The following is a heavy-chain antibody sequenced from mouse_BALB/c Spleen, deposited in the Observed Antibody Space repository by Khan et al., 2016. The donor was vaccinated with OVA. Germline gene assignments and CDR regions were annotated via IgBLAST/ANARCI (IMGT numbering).Heavy chain of an antibody. D-gene: IGHD2-1*01. CDR2: ISSGGDNT. V-gene: IGHV5-9*03. CDR3: ARSNYGNFAY. CDR1: GFTFSTYT. Sequence: EVGLVESGGGLVKPGGSPKLSCAASGFTFSTYTMSWIRQTPEKRLEWVATISSGGDNTYYPDSVKGRFTISRDNAKNNLYLQMSSLRSEDTALYYCARSNYGNFAYWGQGTLVTVSA. J-gene: IGHJ3*01.